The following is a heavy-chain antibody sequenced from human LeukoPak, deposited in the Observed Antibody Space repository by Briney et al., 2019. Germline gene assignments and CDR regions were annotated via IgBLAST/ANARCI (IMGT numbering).Heavy chain of an antibody. J-gene: IGHJ4*02. D-gene: IGHD6-13*01. CDR1: GFTFDDYA. V-gene: IGHV3-43D*03. CDR3: AKAIAAAGSPYFDY. Sequence: GGSLRLSCAASGFTFDDYAMHWVRQAPGKGLEWVSLISWDGGSTYYADSVKGRFTISRDNSKNSLYLQMNSLRAEDTALYYCAKAIAAAGSPYFDYWGQGTLVTVSS. CDR2: ISWDGGST.